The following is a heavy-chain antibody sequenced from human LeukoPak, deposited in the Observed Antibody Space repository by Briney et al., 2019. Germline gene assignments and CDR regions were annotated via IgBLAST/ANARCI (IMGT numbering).Heavy chain of an antibody. CDR3: ARGQNVLRYFDSLLRVYYYMDV. D-gene: IGHD3-9*01. CDR2: IIPIFGTA. Sequence: SVKVSCKASGGTFSSYAISWVRQAPGQGLEWMGGIIPIFGTANYAQKFQGRVTITADESTSTAYMELSSLRSEDTAVYYCARGQNVLRYFDSLLRVYYYMDVWGKGTTVTVSS. CDR1: GGTFSSYA. J-gene: IGHJ6*03. V-gene: IGHV1-69*13.